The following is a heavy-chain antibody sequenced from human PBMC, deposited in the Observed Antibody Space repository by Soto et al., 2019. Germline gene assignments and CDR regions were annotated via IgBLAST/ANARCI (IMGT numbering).Heavy chain of an antibody. CDR3: TADTPTSNAWANDH. CDR2: ITSKNDGGTA. Sequence: GGSLRLSCAASGFTFNIVWMNWVRQAPGKGLEWVARITSKNDGGTAQYAAPVKGRFTISRDDSKDTVYLQMSSLKSEDTALYYCTADTPTSNAWANDHWGQGTLVTVSS. CDR1: GFTFNIVW. J-gene: IGHJ4*02. D-gene: IGHD2-2*01. V-gene: IGHV3-15*07.